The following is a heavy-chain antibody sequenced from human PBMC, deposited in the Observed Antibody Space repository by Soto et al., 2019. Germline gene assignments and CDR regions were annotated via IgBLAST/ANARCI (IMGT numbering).Heavy chain of an antibody. D-gene: IGHD1-20*01. J-gene: IGHJ3*02. CDR3: ARDRYNWNPDAFDI. CDR2: TYYSGST. V-gene: IGHV4-31*03. CDR1: GGSISSGGYY. Sequence: PSETLSLTCTVSGGSISSGGYYWSWIRQHPGKGLEWIGYTYYSGSTNYNPSLKSRVTISVDTSKNQFSLKLSSVTAADTAVYYCARDRYNWNPDAFDIWGQGTMVTVSS.